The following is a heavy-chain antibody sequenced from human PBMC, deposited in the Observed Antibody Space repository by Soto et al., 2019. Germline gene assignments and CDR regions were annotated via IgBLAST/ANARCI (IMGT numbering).Heavy chain of an antibody. CDR3: AKDLTMVRGVFDY. CDR2: ISGSGGST. J-gene: IGHJ4*02. Sequence: EVPLLESGGGLVQPGGSLRLSCAASGFTFSSYAMSWVRQAPGKGLEWVSAISGSGGSTYYADSVKGRFTISRDNSKNTLYLQMNSLRAEDTAVYYCAKDLTMVRGVFDYWGQGTLVTVSS. D-gene: IGHD3-10*01. V-gene: IGHV3-23*01. CDR1: GFTFSSYA.